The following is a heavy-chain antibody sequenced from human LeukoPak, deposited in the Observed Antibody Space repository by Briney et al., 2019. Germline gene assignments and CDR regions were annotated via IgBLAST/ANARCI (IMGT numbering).Heavy chain of an antibody. Sequence: PGGSLRLSCAASGFTFSSYWMSWVRQAPGKGLEWVANIKQDGSEKYYVDSVKGRFTISRDNAKNSLYLQMNSLRAEDMAVYYCAREDSSGYYYFDYWGQGTLVTVSS. CDR3: AREDSSGYYYFDY. CDR1: GFTFSSYW. D-gene: IGHD3-22*01. CDR2: IKQDGSEK. J-gene: IGHJ4*02. V-gene: IGHV3-7*01.